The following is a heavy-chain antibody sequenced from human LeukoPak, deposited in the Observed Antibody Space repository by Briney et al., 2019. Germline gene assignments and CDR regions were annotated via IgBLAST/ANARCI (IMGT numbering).Heavy chain of an antibody. Sequence: TSETLSLTCAVYGGSFSGYYWSWTRQPPGKGLEWIGEINHSGSTNYNPSLKSRVTISVDTSKNQFSLKLSSVTAADTAVYYCARVVSPSRRYNWNYISAFDIWGQGTMVTVSS. CDR2: INHSGST. J-gene: IGHJ3*02. V-gene: IGHV4-34*01. D-gene: IGHD1-7*01. CDR1: GGSFSGYY. CDR3: ARVVSPSRRYNWNYISAFDI.